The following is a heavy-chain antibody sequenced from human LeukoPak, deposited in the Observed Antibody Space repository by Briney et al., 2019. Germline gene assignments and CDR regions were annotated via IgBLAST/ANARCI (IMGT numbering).Heavy chain of an antibody. CDR2: IKQDGSEK. CDR3: ARGVVVVPAAMLSHADY. J-gene: IGHJ4*02. D-gene: IGHD2-2*01. V-gene: IGHV3-7*04. CDR1: GFTFSSYW. Sequence: SGGSLRLSCAASGFTFSSYWMSWVRQAPGKGLEWVANIKQDGSEKYYVDSVKGRFTISRDNAKNSLYLQMNSLRAEDTAVYYCARGVVVVPAAMLSHADYWGQGTLVTVSS.